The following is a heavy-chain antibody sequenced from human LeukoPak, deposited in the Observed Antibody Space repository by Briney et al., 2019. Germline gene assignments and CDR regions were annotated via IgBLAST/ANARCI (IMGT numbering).Heavy chain of an antibody. CDR1: GLTFSDYY. Sequence: GGSLRLSCTASGLTFSDYYMDWVRQAPGKGLEWVGRATNRAAGYTTHYAASVKGRFTISRDDSKNSLYLQMNSLRAEGTAVYYCARANRYSYDPQDYWGQGTLVTVSS. CDR3: ARANRYSYDPQDY. V-gene: IGHV3-72*01. CDR2: ATNRAAGYTT. J-gene: IGHJ4*02. D-gene: IGHD5-18*01.